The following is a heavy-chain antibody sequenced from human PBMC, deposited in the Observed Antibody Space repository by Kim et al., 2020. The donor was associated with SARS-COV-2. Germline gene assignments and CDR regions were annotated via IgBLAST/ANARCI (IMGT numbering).Heavy chain of an antibody. CDR2: IKQDGSEK. J-gene: IGHJ6*02. Sequence: GGSLRLSCAASGFTFSSYWMSWVRQAPGKGLEWVANIKQDGSEKYYVDSVKGRFTISRDNAKNSLYLQMNSLRAEDTAVYYCARGIRGVIAHGMDVWGQGTTVTVSS. D-gene: IGHD3-10*01. V-gene: IGHV3-7*04. CDR1: GFTFSSYW. CDR3: ARGIRGVIAHGMDV.